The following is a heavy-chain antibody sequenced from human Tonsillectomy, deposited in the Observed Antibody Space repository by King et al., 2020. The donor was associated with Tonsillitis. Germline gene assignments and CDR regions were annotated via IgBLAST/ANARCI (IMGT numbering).Heavy chain of an antibody. D-gene: IGHD6-13*01. J-gene: IGHJ4*02. CDR2: ISGSGGST. Sequence: VQLVESGGGLVQPGGSVRLSCVASGFTFSSYAMTWVRQAPGKGLEWVSVISGSGGSTYYADSVKGRFTISRDNSKNTLFLQMDSLRVEDTASYYCAMGRYSSTSGSNLDYWGQGTLVTVSS. CDR3: AMGRYSSTSGSNLDY. V-gene: IGHV3-23*04. CDR1: GFTFSSYA.